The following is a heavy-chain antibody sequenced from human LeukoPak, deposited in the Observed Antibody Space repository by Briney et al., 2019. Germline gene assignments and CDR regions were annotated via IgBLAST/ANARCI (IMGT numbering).Heavy chain of an antibody. Sequence: SETLSLTCAVYGGSFSGYYWSWIRQPPGKGLEWIGEINHSGSTNYNPSPKSRVTISVDTSKNQFSLKLSSVTAADTAVYYCARGVTNYYYDFASYYYYYMDVWGKGTTVTVSS. CDR1: GGSFSGYY. CDR2: INHSGST. CDR3: ARGVTNYYYDFASYYYYYMDV. J-gene: IGHJ6*03. V-gene: IGHV4-34*01. D-gene: IGHD3-22*01.